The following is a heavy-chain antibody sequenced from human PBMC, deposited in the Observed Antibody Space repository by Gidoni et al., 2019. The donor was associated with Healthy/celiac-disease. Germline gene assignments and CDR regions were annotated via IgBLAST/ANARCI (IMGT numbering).Heavy chain of an antibody. CDR1: GFTFSSYA. CDR2: ISYDGSNK. CDR3: ARDWYYYDSSGYYSSYFDY. D-gene: IGHD3-22*01. Sequence: QVQLVESGGGVVQPGRSLRLSCAASGFTFSSYAMHWVRQAPGKGLEWVAVISYDGSNKYYADAVKGRFTISRDNSKNTLYLQMNSLRAEDTAVYYCARDWYYYDSSGYYSSYFDYWGQGTLVTVSS. J-gene: IGHJ4*02. V-gene: IGHV3-30*01.